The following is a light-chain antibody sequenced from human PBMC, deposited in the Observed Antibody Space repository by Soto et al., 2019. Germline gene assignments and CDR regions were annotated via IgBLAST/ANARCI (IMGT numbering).Light chain of an antibody. Sequence: EIVLTPSPGTLSLSPVERATLSCRASQSVSSSYLAWYQQKPGQAPRLLIYGASSRATGIPDRFSGSGSGTDFTLTISRLEPEDFAVYDCQQYGSSITFGQGTRLEIK. CDR2: GAS. CDR1: QSVSSSY. V-gene: IGKV3-20*01. J-gene: IGKJ5*01. CDR3: QQYGSSIT.